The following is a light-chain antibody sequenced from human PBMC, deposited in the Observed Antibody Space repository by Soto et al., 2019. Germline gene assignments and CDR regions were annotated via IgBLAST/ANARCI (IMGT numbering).Light chain of an antibody. CDR3: SSYRSSSTLV. Sequence: QAVVTQPASVCGSPGQSIALAFTGGSSDVGGYSYVSWYQQHPGKAPTLLISDVSNRHSGVSDRFSGCRSGNTASLTISGLQGEDEADYYCSSYRSSSTLVFGGGTKLTVL. CDR2: DVS. CDR1: SSDVGGYSY. J-gene: IGLJ2*01. V-gene: IGLV2-14*01.